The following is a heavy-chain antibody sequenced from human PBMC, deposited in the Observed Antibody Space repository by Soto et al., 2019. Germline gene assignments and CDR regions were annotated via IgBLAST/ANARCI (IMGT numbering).Heavy chain of an antibody. CDR3: AGQAIKYGMDV. J-gene: IGHJ6*02. CDR1: GFTFSDYY. V-gene: IGHV3-11*06. Sequence: GESLKISCAASGFTFSDYYMSWIRQAPGKGLEWVSYISSSSSYTNYADSVKGRFTISRDNAKNSLYLQMNSLRAEDTAVYYCAGQAIKYGMDVWGQGTTVTVSS. CDR2: ISSSSSYT.